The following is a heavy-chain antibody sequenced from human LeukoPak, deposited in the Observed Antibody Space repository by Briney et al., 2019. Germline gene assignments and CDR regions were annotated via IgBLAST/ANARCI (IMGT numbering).Heavy chain of an antibody. CDR2: MNKDGSEK. CDR1: GFIFSNYW. V-gene: IGHV3-7*01. CDR3: ARDLAYSRLDY. D-gene: IGHD5-18*01. J-gene: IGHJ4*02. Sequence: GGSLRLSCAASGFIFSNYWMGWVRQAPGKRPERVANMNKDGSEKYSADSVKGRFTISRDNAENSLYLQMNSLRVEDTAFYYCARDLAYSRLDYWGQGMLVTVSS.